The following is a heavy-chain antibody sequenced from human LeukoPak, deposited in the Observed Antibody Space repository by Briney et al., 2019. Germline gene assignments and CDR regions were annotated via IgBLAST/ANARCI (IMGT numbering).Heavy chain of an antibody. CDR3: ARGNNGWFVYFDF. D-gene: IGHD6-19*01. CDR2: VYYKGNT. CDR1: GGSISGYY. J-gene: IGHJ4*02. V-gene: IGHV4-59*01. Sequence: SETLSLTCTVSGGSISGYYWSWIRQPPGKELEWIGHVYYKGNTNYSPSLGSRVTMSVDTSKNQFSLRIDSVTAADTAIYYCARGNNGWFVYFDFWGQGILVTVSP.